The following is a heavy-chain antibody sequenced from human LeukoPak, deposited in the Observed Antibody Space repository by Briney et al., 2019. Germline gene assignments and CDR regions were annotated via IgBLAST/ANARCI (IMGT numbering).Heavy chain of an antibody. Sequence: SVKVSCKASGGTFSSYAISWVRQAPGQGLEWMGGIIPIFGTANYAQRFQGRVTITADESTSTAYMELSSLRSEDTAVYYCARSYYDSSGYALHYFYMDVWGKGPTVTISS. CDR1: GGTFSSYA. J-gene: IGHJ6*03. CDR3: ARSYYDSSGYALHYFYMDV. V-gene: IGHV1-69*13. CDR2: IIPIFGTA. D-gene: IGHD3-22*01.